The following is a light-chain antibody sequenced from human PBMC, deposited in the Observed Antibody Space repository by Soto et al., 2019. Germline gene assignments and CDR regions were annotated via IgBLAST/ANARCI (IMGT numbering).Light chain of an antibody. V-gene: IGLV2-8*01. Sequence: QSVLTQPPSASGSPGQSVTISCTGTSSDVGGYNSVSWYQQHPGRAPKLMIYEVSKRPSGVPDRFSGSKSGNTASLTVSGLQAGDGAYFYCSSHSGSGPRVFGGGTKLTVL. CDR1: SSDVGGYNS. CDR2: EVS. J-gene: IGLJ3*02. CDR3: SSHSGSGPRV.